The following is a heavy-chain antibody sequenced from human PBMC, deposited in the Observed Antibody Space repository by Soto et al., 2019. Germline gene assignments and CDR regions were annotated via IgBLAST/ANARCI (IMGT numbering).Heavy chain of an antibody. V-gene: IGHV1-18*04. CDR3: ARDQRYYGSGSYYSDS. CDR2: ISAYTGKA. Sequence: QVQLVQSGPEGKKPGASVKVSCKTSGYVYISYGISWVRQAPGHGLEWVGWISAYTGKADYAQKFQGRVTMTTETSTSTAFLELRSLRSDDTAVYYCARDQRYYGSGSYYSDSWGQGTLVTVSS. D-gene: IGHD3-10*01. J-gene: IGHJ4*02. CDR1: GYVYISYG.